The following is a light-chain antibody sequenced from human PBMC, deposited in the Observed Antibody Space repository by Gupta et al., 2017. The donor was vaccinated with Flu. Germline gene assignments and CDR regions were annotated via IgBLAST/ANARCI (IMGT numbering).Light chain of an antibody. J-gene: IGKJ1*01. Sequence: ENVFMHSPCTLSLSPGERATLSCRAGQTVSSNYLACYQLKPGQAPRLLIYGATSRAAGIPDRFSGSASGTDFTLTIIMLDPEDFAVYYCHQYGTSRQTFGQGTKVDIE. CDR2: GAT. CDR3: HQYGTSRQT. V-gene: IGKV3-20*01. CDR1: QTVSSNY.